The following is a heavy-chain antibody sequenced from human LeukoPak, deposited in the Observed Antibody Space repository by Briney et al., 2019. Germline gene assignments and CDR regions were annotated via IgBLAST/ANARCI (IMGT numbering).Heavy chain of an antibody. CDR2: ISWNSGSI. D-gene: IGHD3-22*01. CDR1: GFTFDDYA. J-gene: IGHJ4*02. CDR3: AKSVGYYYGSSGYSDY. Sequence: GGSLRLSCAASGFTFDDYAMHWVRQAPGKGLEWVSGISWNSGSIGYADSVKGRFTISRDNAKNSLYLQMNSLRAEDTALYYCAKSVGYYYGSSGYSDYWGQGTLVTVSS. V-gene: IGHV3-9*01.